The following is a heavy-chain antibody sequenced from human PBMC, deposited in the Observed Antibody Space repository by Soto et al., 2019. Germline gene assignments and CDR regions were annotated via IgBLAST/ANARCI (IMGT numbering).Heavy chain of an antibody. V-gene: IGHV3-11*04. CDR1: GFTFSDYY. CDR2: ISSRGRTI. D-gene: IGHD3-22*01. J-gene: IGHJ4*02. Sequence: QVQLVESGGGLVKPGGSLRLTCAASGFTFSDYYMSWIRQAPGEGLEWVSYISSRGRTIYYADSVKGRFTISRDNAKNSPDLQMTSLRAQDAAVYYCARDSSGVTDSWGQGTLVTVSA. CDR3: ARDSSGVTDS.